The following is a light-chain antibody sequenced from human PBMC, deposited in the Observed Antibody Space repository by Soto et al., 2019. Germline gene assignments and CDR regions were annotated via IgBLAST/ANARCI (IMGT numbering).Light chain of an antibody. J-gene: IGKJ1*01. CDR1: QSISIG. V-gene: IGKV1-5*01. CDR2: DAT. CDR3: QQYSSYSGT. Sequence: DIQMTQSPSTLSASVGDRVTITCRASQSISIGLAWYQQKPGKAPHLLIYDATSLESGVPSRFSGSGSGTEFTLTNSSLQPDDFATYYCQQYSSYSGTFGQGTKVEIK.